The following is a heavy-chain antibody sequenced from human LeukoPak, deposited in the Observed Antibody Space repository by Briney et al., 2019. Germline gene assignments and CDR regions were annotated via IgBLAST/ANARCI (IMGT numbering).Heavy chain of an antibody. CDR2: IYHSGST. CDR1: GYSISSGYY. CDR3: ASLDIVVPAAFPVYYYGMDV. V-gene: IGHV4-38-2*02. J-gene: IGHJ6*02. Sequence: SETLSLTCTVSGYSISSGYYWGWIRQPPGKGLEWIGSIYHSGSTYYNPSLKSRVTISVDASKNQFSLKLSSVTAADTAVYYCASLDIVVPAAFPVYYYGMDVWGQGTTVTVSS. D-gene: IGHD2-2*01.